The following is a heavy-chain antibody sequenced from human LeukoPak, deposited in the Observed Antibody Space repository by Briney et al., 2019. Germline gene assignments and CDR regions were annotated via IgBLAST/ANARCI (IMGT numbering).Heavy chain of an antibody. CDR2: IYYSGST. V-gene: IGHV4-59*01. Sequence: PSETLSLTCTVSGGSISSYYWSWIRQPPGKGLEWIGYIYYSGSTNYNPSLKSRVTISVDTSKNQFSLKLSSVTAADTAVYYCARDGMANGFGYWGQGTLVAVSS. J-gene: IGHJ4*02. CDR1: GGSISSYY. CDR3: ARDGMANGFGY. D-gene: IGHD5-24*01.